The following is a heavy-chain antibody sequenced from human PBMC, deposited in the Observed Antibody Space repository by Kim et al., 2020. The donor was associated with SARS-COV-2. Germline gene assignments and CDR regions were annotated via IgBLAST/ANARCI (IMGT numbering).Heavy chain of an antibody. D-gene: IGHD6-19*01. Sequence: GGSLRLSCAASGFTFSSYAMSWVRQAPGKGLEWVSVIYSGGSSTYYADSVKGRFTISRDNSKNTLYLQMNSLRAEDTAVYYCAKPPRVAVAGSPHFDYWG. V-gene: IGHV3-23*03. CDR3: AKPPRVAVAGSPHFDY. CDR1: GFTFSSYA. CDR2: IYSGGSST. J-gene: IGHJ4*01.